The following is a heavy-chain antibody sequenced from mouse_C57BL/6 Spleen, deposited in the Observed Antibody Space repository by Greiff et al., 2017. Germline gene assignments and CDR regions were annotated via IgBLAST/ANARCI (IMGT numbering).Heavy chain of an antibody. Sequence: QVQLKESGAELVKPGASVKISCKASGYAFSSYWMNWVKQRPGKGLEWIGQIYPGDGDTNYNGKFKGKATLTADKSSSTAYMQLSSLTSEDSAVYFCARSYYGSYRGYFDYWGQGTTLTVSS. CDR1: GYAFSSYW. V-gene: IGHV1-80*01. CDR3: ARSYYGSYRGYFDY. J-gene: IGHJ2*01. CDR2: IYPGDGDT. D-gene: IGHD2-1*01.